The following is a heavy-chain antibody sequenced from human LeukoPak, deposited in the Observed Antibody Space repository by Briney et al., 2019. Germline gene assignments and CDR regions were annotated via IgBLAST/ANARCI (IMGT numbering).Heavy chain of an antibody. CDR2: LNTGGST. CDR3: ARHLYGSSLYNWFDL. Sequence: SETLSLTCTLSGGSISSYYWSWIRQPAGKGLEYIGRLNTGGSTNYNPPLKGRVTMSLDTSKNEFSLKMNSVTAADTAVYYCARHLYGSSLYNWFDLWGQGTLVTVSS. D-gene: IGHD3-10*01. J-gene: IGHJ5*02. CDR1: GGSISSYY. V-gene: IGHV4-4*07.